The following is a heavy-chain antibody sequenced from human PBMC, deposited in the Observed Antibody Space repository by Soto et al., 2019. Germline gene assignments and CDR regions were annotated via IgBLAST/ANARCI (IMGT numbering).Heavy chain of an antibody. Sequence: SETLSLTCAVSGGSISGGGFSWSWIRQPPGKGLEWIGYIFHTGGTQYNPSLKSRLSMSVDKYKNQFSLKLTSVTAADTAVYYCARDAFTYYDISNWFDPWGQGTMVTVSS. CDR2: IFHTGGT. D-gene: IGHD3-9*01. V-gene: IGHV4-30-2*01. J-gene: IGHJ5*02. CDR3: ARDAFTYYDISNWFDP. CDR1: GGSISGGGFS.